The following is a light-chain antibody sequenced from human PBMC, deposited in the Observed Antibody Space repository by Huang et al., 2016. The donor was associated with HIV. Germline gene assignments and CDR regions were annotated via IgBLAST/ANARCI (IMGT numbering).Light chain of an antibody. CDR2: KVS. V-gene: IGKV2-30*02. CDR3: MQGTHWPLT. CDR1: QSLLHSGGNTY. J-gene: IGKJ4*01. Sequence: DVVMTQSPLSLPVTLGQPASISCRSSQSLLHSGGNTYLIWLQQRPGHSPRRLIYKVSNRDSGVPDRFSGSGSGSDFTLRISRVEPEDVGVYYCMQGTHWPLTFGGGTKVEIK.